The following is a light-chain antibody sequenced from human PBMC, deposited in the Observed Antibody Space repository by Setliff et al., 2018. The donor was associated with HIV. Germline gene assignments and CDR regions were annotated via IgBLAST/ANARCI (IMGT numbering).Light chain of an antibody. CDR1: SSDVGSSNR. V-gene: IGLV2-18*02. Sequence: QSALTQPPSVSGSPGQSVTISCTGTSSDVGSSNRVSWYQQPPVTAPRLMIYEVSSRPSGVPDRFSGSKSGNTASLTISGLQAEDEADYYCSSGTSSSTPYVFGTGTKVTVL. J-gene: IGLJ1*01. CDR2: EVS. CDR3: SSGTSSSTPYV.